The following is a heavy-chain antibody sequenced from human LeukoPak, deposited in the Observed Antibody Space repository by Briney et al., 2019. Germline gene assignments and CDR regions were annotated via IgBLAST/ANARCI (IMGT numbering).Heavy chain of an antibody. Sequence: ASVKVSCKASGYTFTSYGISWVRQAPGQGLEWMGWISAYNGNTNYAQKLQGRVTITRDTSASTAYMELSSLRSEDTAVYYCARSPPRQWLIIDDYWGQGTLVTVSS. J-gene: IGHJ4*02. CDR1: GYTFTSYG. CDR3: ARSPPRQWLIIDDY. CDR2: ISAYNGNT. D-gene: IGHD6-19*01. V-gene: IGHV1-18*01.